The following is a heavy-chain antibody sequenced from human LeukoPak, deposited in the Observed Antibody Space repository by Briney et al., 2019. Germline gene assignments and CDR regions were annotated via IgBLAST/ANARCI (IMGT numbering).Heavy chain of an antibody. Sequence: PSETLSLTCTVSGGSISGYYWSWIRQPPGKGLEWIGEINHSGSTNYNPSLKSRVTISVDSSKNQFSLRLSSVTAADTAVYYCARHGGSYTFDFWGQGVLVTVSS. CDR2: INHSGST. J-gene: IGHJ4*02. V-gene: IGHV4-34*01. CDR3: ARHGGSYTFDF. CDR1: GGSISGYY. D-gene: IGHD1-26*01.